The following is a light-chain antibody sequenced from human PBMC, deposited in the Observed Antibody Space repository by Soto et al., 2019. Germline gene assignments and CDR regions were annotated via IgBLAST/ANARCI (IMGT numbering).Light chain of an antibody. CDR3: QQYDNWPPIT. V-gene: IGKV3-15*01. CDR2: GAS. Sequence: EIVMTQSPATLSVSPGERATLSCRASQSVSNNLAWYQQKPGQATRLLIYGASTRANGIPARFSGSGSGTEFTLTISSLQSEDFASYYCQQYDNWPPITFGQGTRLEIK. J-gene: IGKJ5*01. CDR1: QSVSNN.